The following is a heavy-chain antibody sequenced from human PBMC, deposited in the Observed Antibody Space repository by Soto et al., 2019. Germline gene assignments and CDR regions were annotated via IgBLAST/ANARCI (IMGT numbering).Heavy chain of an antibody. J-gene: IGHJ6*03. D-gene: IGHD3-10*01. CDR1: GFTFSTYA. CDR3: ARDENTMIRGVNYYYYMDV. CDR2: FSGSGGYT. Sequence: PGGSLRLSCAASGFTFSTYAMSWVRQAPGKRLEWVSTFSGSGGYTYYADSVRGRFTISRDNAKNSLYLQMNSLTAEDTAVYYCARDENTMIRGVNYYYYMDVWGKGTTVTVSS. V-gene: IGHV3-23*01.